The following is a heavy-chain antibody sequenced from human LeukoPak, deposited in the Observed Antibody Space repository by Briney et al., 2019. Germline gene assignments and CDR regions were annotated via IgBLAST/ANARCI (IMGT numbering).Heavy chain of an antibody. D-gene: IGHD3-22*01. V-gene: IGHV3-53*01. J-gene: IGHJ3*02. CDR3: ARGGNYYDRSGYYSGQALDS. Sequence: GGSLRLSCAASGFTFNTYEMNWVRQAPGKGLEWVSVMYSGGTTYYADSVKGRFTLSRDKSENTLYLQMNSLRAQDTAVYYCARGGNYYDRSGYYSGQALDSWGQGTMVTVSS. CDR2: MYSGGTT. CDR1: GFTFNTYE.